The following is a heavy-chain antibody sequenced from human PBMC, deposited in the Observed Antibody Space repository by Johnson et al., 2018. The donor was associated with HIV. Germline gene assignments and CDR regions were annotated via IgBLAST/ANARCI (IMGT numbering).Heavy chain of an antibody. V-gene: IGHV3-11*04. CDR2: ISSSGNTI. CDR3: ARDAAKLEEDDAFDI. Sequence: QVQLVESGGGWVKPGGSLRLSCAASRFTFSDYYMTWIRQAPGKGLEWVSYISSSGNTIYYADSVKGRFTISRDNSKNTLYLQMNSLRVEDTAVYYCARDAAKLEEDDAFDIWGQGTMVTVSS. D-gene: IGHD1-1*01. CDR1: RFTFSDYY. J-gene: IGHJ3*02.